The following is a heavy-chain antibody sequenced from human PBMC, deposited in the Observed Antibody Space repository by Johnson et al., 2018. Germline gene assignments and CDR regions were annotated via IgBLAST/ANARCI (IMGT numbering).Heavy chain of an antibody. CDR1: GFTFDRYV. J-gene: IGHJ6*02. Sequence: VQLVQSGGGLAQPGGSLRLSCAVSGFTFDRYVFSWVRQAPGKGLEWVSAITDRGRTRYYADSVKGRLTISRDNSTKTLYLQMNSLRAEDTAVYYCATPRRVGTTIGYYYGVDVWGQGTTVTVSS. CDR3: ATPRRVGTTIGYYYGVDV. D-gene: IGHD1-26*01. V-gene: IGHV3-23*04. CDR2: ITDRGRTR.